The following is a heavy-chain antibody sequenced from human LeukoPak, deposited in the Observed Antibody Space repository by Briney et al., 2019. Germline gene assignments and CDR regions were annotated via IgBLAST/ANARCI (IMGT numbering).Heavy chain of an antibody. CDR1: GFTFSSYS. J-gene: IGHJ4*02. Sequence: PGGSLRLSCAASGFTFSSYSMNWFRQAPGKGLEWVSSISSSSSYIYYADSVKGRFTISRDNAKNSLYLQMNSLRAEDTAVYYCARGRDGYNDYFDYWGQGTLVTVSS. V-gene: IGHV3-21*01. D-gene: IGHD5-24*01. CDR3: ARGRDGYNDYFDY. CDR2: ISSSSSYI.